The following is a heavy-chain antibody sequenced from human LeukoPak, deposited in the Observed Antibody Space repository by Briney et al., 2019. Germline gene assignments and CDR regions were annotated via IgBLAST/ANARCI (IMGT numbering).Heavy chain of an antibody. D-gene: IGHD5-24*01. V-gene: IGHV5-51*01. CDR2: IYPGDSDT. Sequence: PGESLKISCKGSGYSFTSYWIGWVRQMPGKGLEWMGIIYPGDSDTRYSPSFQGQVTISADKSISTAYLQWSSLKASDTAMYYCARTPSLQARPWDDAFDIWGQGTMVTVSS. J-gene: IGHJ3*02. CDR3: ARTPSLQARPWDDAFDI. CDR1: GYSFTSYW.